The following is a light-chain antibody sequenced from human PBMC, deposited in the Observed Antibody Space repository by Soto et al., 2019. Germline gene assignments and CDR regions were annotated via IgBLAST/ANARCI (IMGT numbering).Light chain of an antibody. CDR3: QAWDSSSSWV. Sequence: SYELTQPPSVSVSPGQTASITCSGDKLGDKYACWYQQKPGQSPVLVIYQDSTRPSGIPERFSGSNSVTTATLTISGAQAMDEADYSCQAWDSSSSWVFGGGTRLTVL. V-gene: IGLV3-1*01. J-gene: IGLJ3*02. CDR1: KLGDKY. CDR2: QDS.